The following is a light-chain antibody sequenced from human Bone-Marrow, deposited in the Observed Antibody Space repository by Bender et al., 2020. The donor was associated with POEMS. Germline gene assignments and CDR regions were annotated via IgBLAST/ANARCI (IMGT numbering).Light chain of an antibody. V-gene: IGLV1-44*01. CDR3: ATWDDSLGGRVV. Sequence: QSVLTQPPSASGTPGQRITISCSGSNSNIGSNTVNWYQQLPGTAPKLLIYSNAQRPSGVPDRFSGSRSGTSASLAISGLRSEDEADYYCATWDDSLGGRVVFGGGTKVTVL. J-gene: IGLJ2*01. CDR2: SNA. CDR1: NSNIGSNT.